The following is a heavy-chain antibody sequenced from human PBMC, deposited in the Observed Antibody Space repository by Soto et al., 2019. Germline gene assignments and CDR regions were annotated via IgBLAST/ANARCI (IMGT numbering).Heavy chain of an antibody. CDR2: IIPILGIA. V-gene: IGHV1-69*02. D-gene: IGHD3-16*01. J-gene: IGHJ6*02. CDR1: GGTFSSYT. CDR3: ARGREGADYYYYYGMDV. Sequence: SVKVSCKASGGTFSSYTISWVRQAPGQGLEWMGRIIPILGIANYAQKFQGRVTITADKSTSTAYMELSSLRSEDTAVYYCARGREGADYYYYYGMDVWGQGTTVTVSS.